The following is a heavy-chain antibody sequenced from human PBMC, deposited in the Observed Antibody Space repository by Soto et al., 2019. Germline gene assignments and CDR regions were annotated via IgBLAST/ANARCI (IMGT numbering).Heavy chain of an antibody. CDR2: IYYSGST. V-gene: IGHV4-31*03. J-gene: IGHJ6*02. Sequence: PSETLSLTCTVSGGSISSGGYYWSWIRQHPGKGLEWIGYIYYSGSTYYNPSLKSRVTISVDTSKNQFSLKLSSVTAADTAMYYCARDHYYYGMDVWGQGTTVTVSS. CDR3: ARDHYYYGMDV. CDR1: GGSISSGGYY.